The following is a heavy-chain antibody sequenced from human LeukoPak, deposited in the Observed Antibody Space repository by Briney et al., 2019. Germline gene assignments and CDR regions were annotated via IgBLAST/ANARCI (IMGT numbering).Heavy chain of an antibody. CDR1: GGSISNYY. J-gene: IGHJ4*02. Sequence: SETLSLTCTASGGSISNYYWGWIRQPPGKRLEWIGYIYYSGGTNYNPSLKSRVTMSVDTSKNQFSLKLTSVTAADTAVYYCTRENYFDYWGQGTLVTVSS. CDR3: TRENYFDY. CDR2: IYYSGGT. V-gene: IGHV4-59*01.